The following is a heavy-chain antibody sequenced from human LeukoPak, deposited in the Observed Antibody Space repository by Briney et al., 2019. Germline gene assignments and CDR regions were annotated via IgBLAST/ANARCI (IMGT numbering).Heavy chain of an antibody. CDR1: GFGVSSGT. CDR2: LSGSGRLV. D-gene: IGHD7-27*01. V-gene: IGHV3-21*06. Sequence: KPGGSLRLSCAASGFGVSSGTMNWVRQAPGKALVWVSSLSGSGRLVWYAASVKGRFTISRDNAANSLFLQMNSLRVEDTAVYYCARDLQTGLAFDAWGQGTVVAVSS. CDR3: ARDLQTGLAFDA. J-gene: IGHJ3*01.